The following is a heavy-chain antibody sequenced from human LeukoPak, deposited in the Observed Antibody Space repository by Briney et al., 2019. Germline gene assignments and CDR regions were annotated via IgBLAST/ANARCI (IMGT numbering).Heavy chain of an antibody. J-gene: IGHJ4*02. CDR1: GYTFIAYY. Sequence: ASVKVSCKASGYTFIAYYIHWVRQAPGQGLEWMGWLNPSSGGTLPAQKFQGRVTMSRDTSISTAYMELSELRSDDTAVYYCAAQKDPRPFDHWGQGTLISVSS. V-gene: IGHV1-2*02. CDR2: LNPSSGGT. CDR3: AAQKDPRPFDH.